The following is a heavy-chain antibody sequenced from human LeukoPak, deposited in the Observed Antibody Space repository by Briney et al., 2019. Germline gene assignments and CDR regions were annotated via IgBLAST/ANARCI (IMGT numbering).Heavy chain of an antibody. D-gene: IGHD3-3*01. CDR2: ISGSGGST. J-gene: IGHJ4*02. V-gene: IGHV3-23*01. Sequence: GGSLRLSCAASGFTFSSYAMSWVRQAPGKGLEWASAISGSGGSTYYADSVKGRFTISRDNSKNTLYLQMNSLRAEDTAVYYCAKASSFWSGYLAFFDYWGQGTLVTVSS. CDR1: GFTFSSYA. CDR3: AKASSFWSGYLAFFDY.